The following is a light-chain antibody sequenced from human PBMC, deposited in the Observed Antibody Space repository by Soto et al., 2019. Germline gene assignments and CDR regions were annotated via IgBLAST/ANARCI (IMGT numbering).Light chain of an antibody. CDR3: TSYTRSSTYV. CDR2: DVN. CDR1: SSDIGAYNY. V-gene: IGLV2-14*03. J-gene: IGLJ1*01. Sequence: QSVLTQPASVSGSPGQSITISCTGTSSDIGAYNYVSWYQQHPGKAPKLMIYDVNNRPSGVSNRFSGSKSGNTASLTISGLQAEDEADYFCTSYTRSSTYVFGTGTKVTV.